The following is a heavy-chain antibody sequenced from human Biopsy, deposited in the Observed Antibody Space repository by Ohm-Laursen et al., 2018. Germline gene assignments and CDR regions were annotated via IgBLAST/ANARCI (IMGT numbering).Heavy chain of an antibody. D-gene: IGHD5-24*01. J-gene: IGHJ4*02. V-gene: IGHV1-69*04. CDR3: ATDADGYYTEFDF. Sequence: ASVKVSCKVSGGPFNNHAFSWVRQAPGQGLEWLGRIVPILGTVNYAQRFQGRVALTADKSTGTAYMELNRLISDDTAVYYCATDADGYYTEFDFRGPGTLVTVSS. CDR2: IVPILGTV. CDR1: GGPFNNHA.